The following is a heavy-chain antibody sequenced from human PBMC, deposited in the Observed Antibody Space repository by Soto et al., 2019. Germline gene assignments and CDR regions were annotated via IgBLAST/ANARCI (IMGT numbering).Heavy chain of an antibody. CDR2: ITPNNGDT. CDR1: GYSFASYG. D-gene: IGHD2-15*01. Sequence: QIQMLQSGAEVKKPGASVKVSCKTSGYSFASYGISWVRQAPGQGLEWLGWITPNNGDTNYAQKVQGRVTMTTDTSTSTAYLEVRSLRSYDTAVYHCARLSPCSVGDTCSSRPLDFWSQGTLVTVSS. J-gene: IGHJ4*02. V-gene: IGHV1-18*01. CDR3: ARLSPCSVGDTCSSRPLDF.